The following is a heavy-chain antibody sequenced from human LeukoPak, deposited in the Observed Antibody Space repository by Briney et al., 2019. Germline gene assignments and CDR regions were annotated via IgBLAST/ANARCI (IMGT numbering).Heavy chain of an antibody. CDR1: GYTFTSYG. Sequence: GASVKVSCKASGYTFTSYGISWVRQAPGQGLEWMGWISAYNGNTNYAQKLQGRVTMTTDTSTSTAYMELRSLRSDDTAVYYCARERGGPIYDILTGSYYYYYMDVWGKGTTVTVSS. V-gene: IGHV1-18*01. CDR2: ISAYNGNT. D-gene: IGHD3-9*01. CDR3: ARERGGPIYDILTGSYYYYYMDV. J-gene: IGHJ6*03.